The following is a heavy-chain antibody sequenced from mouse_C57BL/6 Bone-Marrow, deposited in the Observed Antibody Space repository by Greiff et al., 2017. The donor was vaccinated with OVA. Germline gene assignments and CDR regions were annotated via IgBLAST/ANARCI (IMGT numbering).Heavy chain of an antibody. Sequence: VQLQQSGPELVKPGASVKISCKASGYTFTDYYINWVKQRPGQGLEWIGWIFPGSGSTYYNEKFKGTATLTVDKSSSTAYMLLSSLTSEDSAVYFCARSGIYYGNYSYAMDYWGQGTSVTVSS. J-gene: IGHJ4*01. D-gene: IGHD2-1*01. CDR3: ARSGIYYGNYSYAMDY. CDR2: IFPGSGST. V-gene: IGHV1-75*01. CDR1: GYTFTDYY.